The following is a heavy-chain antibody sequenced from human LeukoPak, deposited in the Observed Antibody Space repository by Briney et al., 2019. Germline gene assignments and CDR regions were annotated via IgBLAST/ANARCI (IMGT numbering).Heavy chain of an antibody. CDR2: MNPNTGNT. Sequence: AASVKVSCKASGYTFGRYDINWVRQATGQGLEWMGWMNPNTGNTFYAQKFQGRVTMTRNTSISTAYMGLSSLRSDDTAVYYCARVVRGLGWFDPWGQGTLVTVSS. D-gene: IGHD3-10*01. V-gene: IGHV1-8*01. CDR1: GYTFGRYD. CDR3: ARVVRGLGWFDP. J-gene: IGHJ5*02.